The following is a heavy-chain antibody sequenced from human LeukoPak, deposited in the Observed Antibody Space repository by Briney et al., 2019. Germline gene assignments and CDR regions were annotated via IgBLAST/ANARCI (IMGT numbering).Heavy chain of an antibody. J-gene: IGHJ4*02. V-gene: IGHV3-11*01. D-gene: IGHD3-10*01. CDR1: GFTFSDYY. CDR3: AREQRSLSYYYGSGSYVASAYYFDY. CDR2: ISSSDSTI. Sequence: GGSLRLSCAASGFTFSDYYMSWIRQAPGKGLEWVSYISSSDSTIYYADSVKGRFTISRDNAKNSLYLQMNSLRAEDTAVYYCAREQRSLSYYYGSGSYVASAYYFDYWGQGTLVTVSS.